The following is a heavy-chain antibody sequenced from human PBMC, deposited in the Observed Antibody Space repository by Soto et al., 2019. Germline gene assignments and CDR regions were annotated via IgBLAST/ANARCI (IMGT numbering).Heavy chain of an antibody. Sequence: GSGPTLVNPTQALTLTCTFSGFSLSTSGVGVGWIRQPPGKALEWLALIYWDDVKRYSPSLKSRLTITKDTSKNQVVLTMTNMDPVDTATYYCAHRDRLGYCSSTSCYVWFDPWGQGTLVTVSS. J-gene: IGHJ5*02. CDR1: GFSLSTSGVG. CDR3: AHRDRLGYCSSTSCYVWFDP. D-gene: IGHD2-2*01. CDR2: IYWDDVK. V-gene: IGHV2-5*02.